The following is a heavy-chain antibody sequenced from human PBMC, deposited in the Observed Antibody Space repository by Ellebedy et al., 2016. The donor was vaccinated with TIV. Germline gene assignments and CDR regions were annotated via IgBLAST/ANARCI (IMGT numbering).Heavy chain of an antibody. Sequence: KFQGRVTITRDTSASTAYMELSSLRSEDTAVYYCARDDAVAGVDYWGQGTLVVVSS. D-gene: IGHD6-19*01. J-gene: IGHJ4*02. CDR3: ARDDAVAGVDY. V-gene: IGHV1-3*01.